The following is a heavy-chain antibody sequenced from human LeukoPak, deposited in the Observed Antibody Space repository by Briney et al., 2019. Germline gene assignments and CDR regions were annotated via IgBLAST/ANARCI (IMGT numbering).Heavy chain of an antibody. V-gene: IGHV3-23*01. J-gene: IGHJ4*02. D-gene: IGHD2-15*01. CDR2: ISGSGGST. Sequence: PGGSLRLSCAASGFTFSSYAMSWVRQAPGKGLEWVSAISGSGGSTYYADSVTGRFTISRDNSKNTLYLQMNSLRAEDTAVYYCAKPSLLYGYCSGGSCYESPFDYWGQGTLVTVSS. CDR1: GFTFSSYA. CDR3: AKPSLLYGYCSGGSCYESPFDY.